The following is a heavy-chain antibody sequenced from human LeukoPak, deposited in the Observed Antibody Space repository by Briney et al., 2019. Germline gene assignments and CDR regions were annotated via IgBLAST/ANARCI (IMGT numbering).Heavy chain of an antibody. CDR2: IIPIFGTA. Sequence: ASVKVSCKASGGTFSSYAISWVRQAPGQGLEWMGGIIPIFGTANYAQKFQGRVTITTDESTSTAYMELSSLRSEDTAVYYCATGTLRGYSYGRGYFDYWGRGTLVTVSS. CDR3: ATGTLRGYSYGRGYFDY. J-gene: IGHJ4*02. V-gene: IGHV1-69*05. CDR1: GGTFSSYA. D-gene: IGHD5-18*01.